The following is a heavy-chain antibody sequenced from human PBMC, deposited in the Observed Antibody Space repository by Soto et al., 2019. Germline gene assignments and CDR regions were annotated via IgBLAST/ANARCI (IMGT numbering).Heavy chain of an antibody. CDR1: GFTFTSSA. CDR2: IVVGSGNT. Sequence: ASVKVSCKASGFTFTSSAVQWVRQARGQRLERIGWIVVGSGNTNYAQKFQERVTITRDMSTSTAYMELSSPRSEDTAVYYCAAGADYYDILTGYYSWFDLWGQGTLVTVSS. D-gene: IGHD3-9*01. V-gene: IGHV1-58*01. J-gene: IGHJ5*02. CDR3: AAGADYYDILTGYYSWFDL.